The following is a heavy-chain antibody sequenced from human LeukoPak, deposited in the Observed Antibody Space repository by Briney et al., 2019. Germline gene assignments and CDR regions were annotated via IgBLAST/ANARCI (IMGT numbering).Heavy chain of an antibody. Sequence: PSETLSLTCGVSGGSLSSNYWWSWVRQPPGKGLEWIGEIFHSGSTKYNPSLKSRVTISMDKSKNQFSLKLSSVTAADTAVYYCVTGYSSSWYFAFDIWGQGTMVTVSS. J-gene: IGHJ3*02. CDR1: GGSLSSNYW. CDR3: VTGYSSSWYFAFDI. D-gene: IGHD6-13*01. CDR2: IFHSGST. V-gene: IGHV4-4*02.